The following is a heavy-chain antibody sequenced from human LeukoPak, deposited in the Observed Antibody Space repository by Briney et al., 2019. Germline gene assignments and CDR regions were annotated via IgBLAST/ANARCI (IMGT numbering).Heavy chain of an antibody. J-gene: IGHJ4*02. CDR3: ARDRHKYNYDSGGYPPY. V-gene: IGHV3-11*04. Sequence: GGSLRLSCAASGFTFSDYYMSWIRQAPGKGLEWVSYISSSSSTIYYADSVKGRFTISRDNAKNSLYLQMNTLRAEDTAVYYCARDRHKYNYDSGGYPPYWGQGTLVTVSS. CDR1: GFTFSDYY. CDR2: ISSSSSTI. D-gene: IGHD3-22*01.